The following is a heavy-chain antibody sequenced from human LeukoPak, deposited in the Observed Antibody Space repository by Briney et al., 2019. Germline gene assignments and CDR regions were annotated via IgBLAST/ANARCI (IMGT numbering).Heavy chain of an antibody. CDR3: ARPYDSSGYYYFDY. CDR2: IWYDGSNK. D-gene: IGHD3-22*01. CDR1: GFTFSRYE. V-gene: IGHV3-33*08. Sequence: PGGSLRLSCAASGFTFSRYEMNWVRQAPGKGLEWVAVIWYDGSNKYYADSVKGRFTISRDNSKNTLYLQMNSLRAEDTAVYYCARPYDSSGYYYFDYWGQGTLVTVSS. J-gene: IGHJ4*02.